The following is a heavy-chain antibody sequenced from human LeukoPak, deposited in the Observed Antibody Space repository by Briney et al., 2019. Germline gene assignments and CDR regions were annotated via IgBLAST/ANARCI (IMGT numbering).Heavy chain of an antibody. CDR1: GITFSRSW. CDR2: IKQDGSEK. Sequence: GGSLRLSCAASGITFSRSWMSWVRQAPGKGLEWVANIKQDGSEKSYVDSVKGRFTISRDNAKNSLYLQMNSLRAEDTALYHCATGPSYCGGDCYYYFAYWGQGTLVTVSS. D-gene: IGHD2-21*01. J-gene: IGHJ4*02. CDR3: ATGPSYCGGDCYYYFAY. V-gene: IGHV3-7*01.